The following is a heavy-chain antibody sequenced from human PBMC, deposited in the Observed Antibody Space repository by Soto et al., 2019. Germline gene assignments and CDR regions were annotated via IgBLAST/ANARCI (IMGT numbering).Heavy chain of an antibody. Sequence: PSETLSLTCTVSGGSISSSNYYWGWIRQPPGKGLEWIGSIYYSGTTYYNPSLKSRVTISVDTSKNQFSLKLSSVTAADTAVYYWARPRGYYDILTGYYTELNFDYWGQGTLVT. J-gene: IGHJ4*02. CDR2: IYYSGTT. D-gene: IGHD3-9*01. CDR1: GGSISSSNYY. CDR3: ARPRGYYDILTGYYTELNFDY. V-gene: IGHV4-39*01.